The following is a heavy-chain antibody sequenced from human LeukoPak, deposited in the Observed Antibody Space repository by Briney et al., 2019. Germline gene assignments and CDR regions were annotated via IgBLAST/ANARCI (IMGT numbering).Heavy chain of an antibody. CDR3: ARYGSWFLLDY. Sequence: SETLSLTCTVSGGSISSSSYYWGWIRQPPGKGLEWIGSIYYSGSTYYNPSLKSRVTISVDTSKNQFSLKLSSVTAADTAVYYCARYGSWFLLDYWGQGTLVTVSS. J-gene: IGHJ4*02. CDR1: GGSISSSSYY. CDR2: IYYSGST. D-gene: IGHD3-9*01. V-gene: IGHV4-39*01.